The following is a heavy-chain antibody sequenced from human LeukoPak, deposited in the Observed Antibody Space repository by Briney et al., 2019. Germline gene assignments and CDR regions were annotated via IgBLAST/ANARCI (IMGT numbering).Heavy chain of an antibody. D-gene: IGHD2/OR15-2a*01. V-gene: IGHV1-2*02. CDR2: INPNGGGT. Sequence: ASVKDSCKASGYTFTGYYIHWLRQAPGQGLEWMGWINPNGGGTKYAQKFQGRVTVTGDTSINTAYMELSRLKSDDTAVYFCARDPYYTNSFDYWGQGTLVTVSS. J-gene: IGHJ4*02. CDR1: GYTFTGYY. CDR3: ARDPYYTNSFDY.